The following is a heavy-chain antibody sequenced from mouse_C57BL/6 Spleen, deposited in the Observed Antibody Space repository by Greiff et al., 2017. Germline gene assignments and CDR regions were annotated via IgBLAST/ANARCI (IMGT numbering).Heavy chain of an antibody. J-gene: IGHJ2*01. V-gene: IGHV1-7*01. D-gene: IGHD2-5*01. CDR1: GYTFTSSW. CDR3: ARDSNYPLYDFDY. CDR2: INPSSGST. Sequence: QVKLQQSGAELAKPGASVKLSCKASGYTFTSSWLHWVNQRPGQGLEWIGYINPSSGSTKYNQKFKDKSTFTADKSSSTAYMQLSSLTYEDSAVYYCARDSNYPLYDFDYWGQGTTLTVSS.